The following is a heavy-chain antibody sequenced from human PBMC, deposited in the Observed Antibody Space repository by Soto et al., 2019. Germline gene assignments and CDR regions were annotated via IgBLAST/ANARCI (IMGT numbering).Heavy chain of an antibody. D-gene: IGHD3-10*01. CDR3: ARDRATMVRGVIPRWFDP. CDR1: GGSFSGYY. Sequence: QVQLQQWGAGLLKPSETLSLTCAVYGGSFSGYYWSWIRQPPGKGLEWIGEINHSGSTNYNPSLKRRVTISVDTSKNQFSLKLSSVTAADTAVYYCARDRATMVRGVIPRWFDPWGQGTLVTVSS. CDR2: INHSGST. V-gene: IGHV4-34*01. J-gene: IGHJ5*02.